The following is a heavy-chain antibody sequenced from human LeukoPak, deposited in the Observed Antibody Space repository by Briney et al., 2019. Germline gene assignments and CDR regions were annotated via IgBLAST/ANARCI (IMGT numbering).Heavy chain of an antibody. CDR3: ARAFGITGTTVDY. CDR2: IDPSGGST. V-gene: IGHV1-46*01. Sequence: ASVKVSCKASGYTLTSYYIHWVRQAPGQGLEWVGIIDPSGGSTSYAQKFQGRVTMTRDTSTSTVYMELSSLRSEDTAVYYCARAFGITGTTVDYWGQGTLVTVSS. D-gene: IGHD1-7*01. CDR1: GYTLTSYY. J-gene: IGHJ4*02.